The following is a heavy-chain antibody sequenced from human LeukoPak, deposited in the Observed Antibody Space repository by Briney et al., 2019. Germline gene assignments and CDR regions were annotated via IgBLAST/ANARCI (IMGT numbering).Heavy chain of an antibody. CDR2: ISSSSNYI. Sequence: PGGSLRLSCATSGFTFSSYSMNWVRQAPGKGLEWVSFISSSSNYIYYADSVKGRFTISRDNAKKSLYLQMNSLRAGDTAVYYFARGNYDILTGVHFDYWGQGTLVTVSS. CDR3: ARGNYDILTGVHFDY. D-gene: IGHD3-9*01. V-gene: IGHV3-21*01. J-gene: IGHJ4*02. CDR1: GFTFSSYS.